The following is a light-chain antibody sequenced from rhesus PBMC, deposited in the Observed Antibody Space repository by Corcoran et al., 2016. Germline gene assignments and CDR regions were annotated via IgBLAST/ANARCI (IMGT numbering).Light chain of an antibody. CDR1: QGISTY. J-gene: IGKJ2*01. CDR2: AAS. Sequence: DIQMTQSPSSLSASVGDRVTITCRAIQGISTYLNWFWQKPGKAPKRLIFAASILESGVPSRFSGCGSGTDFSLTIRSLQPEDFAPYYCLQYASDPYSFGQGTKVEIK. CDR3: LQYASDPYS. V-gene: IGKV1-43*02.